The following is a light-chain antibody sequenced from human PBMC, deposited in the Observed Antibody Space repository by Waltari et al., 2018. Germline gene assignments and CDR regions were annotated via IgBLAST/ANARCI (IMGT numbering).Light chain of an antibody. CDR2: DND. V-gene: IGLV1-51*01. CDR1: ISNIGNYY. Sequence: QSVLTQPPSVSAAPGQKVTISCSGSISNIGNYYLSWYHQLPGAAPTLLIYDNDKRPSWIADRFAAAKSGTSATLGITGLQIGDEADYYCATWDNTLSEVVVGGGTKLTVL. J-gene: IGLJ2*01. CDR3: ATWDNTLSEVV.